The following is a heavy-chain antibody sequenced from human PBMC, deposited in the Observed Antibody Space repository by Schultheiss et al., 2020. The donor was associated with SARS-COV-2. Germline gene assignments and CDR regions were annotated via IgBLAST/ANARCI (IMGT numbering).Heavy chain of an antibody. CDR2: ISKSGDNR. V-gene: IGHV3-23*01. J-gene: IGHJ4*02. Sequence: GGSLRLSCAASGFTFANYGMMWVRQAPGKGLEWVSTISKSGDNRNYADSVKGRFTISRENSKDTLFLQMNSLRAEDTAVYFCAKGRLGGSGWHFSDYWGQGTLVTVSS. CDR1: GFTFANYG. CDR3: AKGRLGGSGWHFSDY. D-gene: IGHD6-19*01.